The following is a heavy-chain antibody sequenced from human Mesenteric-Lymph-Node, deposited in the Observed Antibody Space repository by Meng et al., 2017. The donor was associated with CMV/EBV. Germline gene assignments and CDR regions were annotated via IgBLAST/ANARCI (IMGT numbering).Heavy chain of an antibody. CDR1: GGSFSGYY. D-gene: IGHD3-9*01. CDR3: ARGSSYDILTGYFDY. Sequence: QRQFTQWGAGLLKPSETLSVTWALDGGSFSGYYWNWIRQSPEKGLKWIGEINHSGSTTYNPSFTSRIIISVDTSTNQISLNMSSVTAADTAVYYCARGSSYDILTGYFDYWGQGALVTVSS. J-gene: IGHJ4*02. V-gene: IGHV4-34*01. CDR2: INHSGST.